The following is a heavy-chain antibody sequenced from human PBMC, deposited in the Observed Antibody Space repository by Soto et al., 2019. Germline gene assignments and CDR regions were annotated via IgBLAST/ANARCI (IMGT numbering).Heavy chain of an antibody. CDR1: GFTFSSYG. CDR2: IWYDGSNK. J-gene: IGHJ5*02. Sequence: QVQLVESGGGVVQPGRSLRLSCAASGFTFSSYGMHWVRQAPGKGLEWVAVIWYDGSNKYYADSVKGRFTISRDNSKNTLYLQMNSLRAEDTAVYYCAGRYCSGGSCYGNNWFDPWGQGTLVTVSS. D-gene: IGHD2-15*01. CDR3: AGRYCSGGSCYGNNWFDP. V-gene: IGHV3-33*01.